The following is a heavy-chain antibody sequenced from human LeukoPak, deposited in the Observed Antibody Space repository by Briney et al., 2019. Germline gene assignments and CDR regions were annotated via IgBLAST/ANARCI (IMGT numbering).Heavy chain of an antibody. Sequence: GGSLRLSCAASEFTFSRYWLSWVRQAPGKGLEYVSSINNDGTDIYYARSVRGRFTISRDNSRNTLFLQMGSLRAEDMAVYYCARGSQQVWGYHDYWGQGTLVTVSS. J-gene: IGHJ4*02. D-gene: IGHD7-27*01. V-gene: IGHV3-64*01. CDR3: ARGSQQVWGYHDY. CDR1: EFTFSRYW. CDR2: INNDGTDI.